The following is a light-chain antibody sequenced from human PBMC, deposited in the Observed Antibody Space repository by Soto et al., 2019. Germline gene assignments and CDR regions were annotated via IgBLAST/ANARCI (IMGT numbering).Light chain of an antibody. V-gene: IGLV2-14*01. CDR2: DVR. CDR1: SPAVGGYNY. CDR3: SAYTSSSTLV. Sequence: QSALTQPASASGSPGQSIPISRTATSPAVGGYNYVSWYQQHPGKAPKLMIYDVRHRPSGVSNRCSGSKSGNTASLTISGLQAEDEAEYYCSAYTSSSTLVFGGGTKLTVL. J-gene: IGLJ2*01.